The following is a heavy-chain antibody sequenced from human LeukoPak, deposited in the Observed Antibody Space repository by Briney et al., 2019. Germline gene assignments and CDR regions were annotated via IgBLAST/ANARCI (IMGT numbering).Heavy chain of an antibody. J-gene: IGHJ4*02. V-gene: IGHV4-39*01. CDR3: ARLLRYFDWLSTTYYFDY. CDR2: TNYSGST. D-gene: IGHD3-9*01. CDR1: GPTISSKTNN. Sequence: SETLSLTCTVSGPTISSKTNNWGRHPHPPGKGREWPGSTNYSGSTYYNPSLKSRVTISVDTSKNQFSLKLSSVTAADTAVYYCARLLRYFDWLSTTYYFDYWGQGTLVTVSS.